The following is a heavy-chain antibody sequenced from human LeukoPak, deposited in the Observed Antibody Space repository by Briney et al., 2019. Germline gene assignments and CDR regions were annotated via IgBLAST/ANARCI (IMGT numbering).Heavy chain of an antibody. CDR3: ARAVSDILTGAYYYGMDV. CDR1: GFTFSDYY. V-gene: IGHV4-34*01. Sequence: GSLRLSCAASGFTFSDYYMSWIRQPPGKGLEWIGEINHSGSTNYNPSLKSRVTISVDKSKNQFSLKLSSVTAADTAVYYCARAVSDILTGAYYYGMDVWGKGTTVTVSS. CDR2: INHSGST. D-gene: IGHD3-9*01. J-gene: IGHJ6*04.